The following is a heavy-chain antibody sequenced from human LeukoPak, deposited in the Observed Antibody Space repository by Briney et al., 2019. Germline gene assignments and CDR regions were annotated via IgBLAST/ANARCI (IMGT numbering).Heavy chain of an antibody. Sequence: SQTLSLTCAVSGGSISSGGYYWSWIRQHPGKGLGWIGYIYYSRSTYYNPSLKSRVTISVDTSKNQFSLKLSSVTAADTAVYYCARDLGLDDAFDIWGQGTMVTVSS. D-gene: IGHD3-16*01. CDR2: IYYSRST. J-gene: IGHJ3*02. V-gene: IGHV4-31*11. CDR1: GGSISSGGYY. CDR3: ARDLGLDDAFDI.